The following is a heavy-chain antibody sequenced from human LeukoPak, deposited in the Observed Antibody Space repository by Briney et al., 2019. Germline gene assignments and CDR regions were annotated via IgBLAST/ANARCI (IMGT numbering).Heavy chain of an antibody. Sequence: ASVKVSCKASGYTFTSYDINWVRQATGQGLEWMGWMHPNSGNTGYAQKFQGRVTMTRNTSISTAYMELSSLRSEDTAVYYCARGGDGSWYFDYWGQGTLVTVSS. CDR3: ARGGDGSWYFDY. D-gene: IGHD6-13*01. CDR1: GYTFTSYD. V-gene: IGHV1-8*01. J-gene: IGHJ4*02. CDR2: MHPNSGNT.